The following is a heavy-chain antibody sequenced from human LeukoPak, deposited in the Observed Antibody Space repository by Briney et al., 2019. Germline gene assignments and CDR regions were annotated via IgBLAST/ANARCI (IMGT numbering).Heavy chain of an antibody. CDR3: ATSWAYGSGSYYNVWFDP. CDR1: GYSISSGYY. D-gene: IGHD3-10*01. CDR2: IYHSGST. J-gene: IGHJ5*02. Sequence: SETLSLTCTVSGYSISSGYYWGWIRQPPGKGLEWIGSIYHSGSTYYNPSLKSRVTISVDTSKNQFSLKLSSVTAADTAVYYCATSWAYGSGSYYNVWFDPWGQGTLVTVSS. V-gene: IGHV4-38-2*02.